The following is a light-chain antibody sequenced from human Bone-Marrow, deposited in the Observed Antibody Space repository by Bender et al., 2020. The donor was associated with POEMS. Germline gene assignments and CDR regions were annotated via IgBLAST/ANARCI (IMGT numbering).Light chain of an antibody. J-gene: IGLJ2*01. CDR1: SSDVGSYNL. Sequence: QSALTQPRSVSGSPGQSITISCTGTSSDVGSYNLVSWYQQHPGKAPKLIIHEVTKRPSGVPDRFSGSKSANTASLTISGLQAEDEADYYCCSYAGSRTMVFGGGTKVTVL. CDR2: EVT. V-gene: IGLV2-23*02. CDR3: CSYAGSRTMV.